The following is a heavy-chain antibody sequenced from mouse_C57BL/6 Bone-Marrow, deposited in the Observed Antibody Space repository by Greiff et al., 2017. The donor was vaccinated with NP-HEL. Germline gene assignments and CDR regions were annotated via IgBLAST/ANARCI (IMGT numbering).Heavy chain of an antibody. V-gene: IGHV1-81*01. CDR1: GYTFTSYG. CDR2: IYPRSGNT. CDR3: ARGRGTYYSNSCAMDD. D-gene: IGHD2-5*01. Sequence: QVQLKQSGAELARPGASVKLSCKASGYTFTSYGISWVKQRTGQGLEWIGEIYPRSGNTYYPEKFKGKATLTADKSSSTAYMELRSLTSEDSAVYFWARGRGTYYSNSCAMDDWGQGTSVTVSS. J-gene: IGHJ4*01.